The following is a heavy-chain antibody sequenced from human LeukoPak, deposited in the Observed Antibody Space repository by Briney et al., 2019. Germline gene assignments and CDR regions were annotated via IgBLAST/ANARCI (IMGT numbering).Heavy chain of an antibody. CDR2: INPNSGDT. D-gene: IGHD1-26*01. CDR1: GYTFTGYY. J-gene: IGHJ3*02. Sequence: ASVKVSCKTSGYTFTGYYIHWVRRAPGQGLEWMGWINPNSGDTKYAQRFQDRVTMTRDTSITTAYMELSGLRSDDTALYYCARGSEVGATQKNALDIWGQGAMVTVSS. CDR3: ARGSEVGATQKNALDI. V-gene: IGHV1-2*02.